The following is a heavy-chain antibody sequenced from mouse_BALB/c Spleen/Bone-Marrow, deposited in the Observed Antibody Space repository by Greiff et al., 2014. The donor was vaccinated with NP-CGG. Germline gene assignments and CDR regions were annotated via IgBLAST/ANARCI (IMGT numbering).Heavy chain of an antibody. CDR3: ASTITTVVAEDAMDY. J-gene: IGHJ4*01. CDR2: ISSGGSYT. CDR1: GFTFSSYG. V-gene: IGHV5-6*01. D-gene: IGHD1-1*01. Sequence: EVKLVESGGDLAKPGGSLKLSCAASGFTFSSYGMSWVRQTPDKRLEWVATISSGGSYTYYPDSVKGRFTISRDNAKNTLYLQMSSLKSEDTAMYYCASTITTVVAEDAMDYWGQGTSVTVSS.